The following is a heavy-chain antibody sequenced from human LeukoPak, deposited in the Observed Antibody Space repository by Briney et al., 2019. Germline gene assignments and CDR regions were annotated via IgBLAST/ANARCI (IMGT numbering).Heavy chain of an antibody. CDR1: AYTFTSYY. CDR3: AREGYSGGLDY. D-gene: IGHD6-19*01. CDR2: INPNSGGT. V-gene: IGHV1-2*02. Sequence: SVNLSCKVSAYTFTSYYMHWVRQAPGQGLEWMGWINPNSGGTNYAQKFQGRVTMTRDTSISTAYMELSRLRSDDTAVYYCAREGYSGGLDYWGQGTLVTVSS. J-gene: IGHJ4*02.